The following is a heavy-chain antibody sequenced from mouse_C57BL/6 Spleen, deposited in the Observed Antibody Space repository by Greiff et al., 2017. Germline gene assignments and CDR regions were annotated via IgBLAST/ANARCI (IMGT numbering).Heavy chain of an antibody. J-gene: IGHJ3*01. D-gene: IGHD3-2*02. CDR2: IDPSDSET. V-gene: IGHV1-52*01. CDR3: AREGDSSGYPRFAY. CDR1: GYTFTSYW. Sequence: VQLQQPGAELVRPGSSVKLSCKASGYTFTSYWMHWVKQRPIQGLEWIGNIDPSDSETHYNQKFKDKATLTVDKSSSTAYMQLSSLTSEDSAVYYCAREGDSSGYPRFAYWGQGTLVTVSA.